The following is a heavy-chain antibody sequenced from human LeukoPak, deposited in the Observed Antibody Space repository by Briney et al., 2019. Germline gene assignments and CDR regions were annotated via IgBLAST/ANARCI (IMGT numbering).Heavy chain of an antibody. CDR1: GFTFSNYD. D-gene: IGHD5-18*01. CDR2: ISDRGGTT. CDR3: AEGVHSWLTYFDH. V-gene: IGHV3-23*01. Sequence: GWSLRLSCAASGFTFSNYDMVWVRRAPGKGLEWVSGISDRGGTTYYVDSVKGRFTISRDNSKNTLSLQMNSPRVDEPAIYYCAEGVHSWLTYFDHWGQGTLVTVSS. J-gene: IGHJ4*02.